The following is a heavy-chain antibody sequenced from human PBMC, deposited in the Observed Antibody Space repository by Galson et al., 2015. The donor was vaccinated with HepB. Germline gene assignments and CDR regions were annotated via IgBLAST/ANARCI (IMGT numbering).Heavy chain of an antibody. CDR3: ARENKGVYSSSSSGVYGMDV. Sequence: SLRLSCAASGFTFSSYWMNWVRQAPGKGLEWVANINQDGSENHYVDSVKGRFTISRDNAKNSLHLQMNSLRAEDTAVYYCARENKGVYSSSSSGVYGMDVWGQGTTVTVSS. CDR1: GFTFSSYW. D-gene: IGHD6-6*01. CDR2: INQDGSEN. J-gene: IGHJ6*02. V-gene: IGHV3-7*03.